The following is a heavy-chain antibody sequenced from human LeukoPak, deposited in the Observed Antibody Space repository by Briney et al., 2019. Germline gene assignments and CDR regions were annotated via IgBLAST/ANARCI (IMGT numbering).Heavy chain of an antibody. D-gene: IGHD6-19*01. CDR3: ARGSDSSGWYSFDY. V-gene: IGHV4-34*01. J-gene: IGHJ4*02. Sequence: SETLSLTCAVYGGSFGGYYWSWIRQPPGKGLEWIGEINHSGSTNYNPSLKSRVTISVDTSKNQFSLKLSSVTAADTAVYYCARGSDSSGWYSFDYWGQGTLVTVSS. CDR1: GGSFGGYY. CDR2: INHSGST.